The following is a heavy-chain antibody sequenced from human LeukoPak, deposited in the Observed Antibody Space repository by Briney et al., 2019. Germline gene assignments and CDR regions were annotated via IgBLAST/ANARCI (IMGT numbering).Heavy chain of an antibody. CDR1: GYTFTDYY. CDR3: ARAGVWDYSDSSGYHNAAFDI. V-gene: IGHV1-2*02. J-gene: IGHJ3*02. Sequence: AASVKVSCKASGYTFTDYYMHWVRQAPGQGPEWMGWINPSSGGTNYAQKFQGRVTVTRDTSISTAYMDLSRLRSDDTAVYYCARAGVWDYSDSSGYHNAAFDIWGQGTMVTVSS. CDR2: INPSSGGT. D-gene: IGHD3-22*01.